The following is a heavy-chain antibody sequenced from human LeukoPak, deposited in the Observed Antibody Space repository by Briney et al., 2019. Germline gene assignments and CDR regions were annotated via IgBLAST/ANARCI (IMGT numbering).Heavy chain of an antibody. D-gene: IGHD3-22*01. Sequence: ASVKVSCKASGGTFSSYAISWVRQAPGQGLEWMGGIIPIFGTANYAQKFQGRVTITADESTSTAYMELSSLRSEGTAVYYCARLPDYYDSSGYGDWGQGTLVTVSS. CDR3: ARLPDYYDSSGYGD. CDR2: IIPIFGTA. V-gene: IGHV1-69*13. J-gene: IGHJ4*02. CDR1: GGTFSSYA.